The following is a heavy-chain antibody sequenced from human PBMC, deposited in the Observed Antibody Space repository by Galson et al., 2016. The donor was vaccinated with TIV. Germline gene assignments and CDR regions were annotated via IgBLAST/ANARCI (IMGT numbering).Heavy chain of an antibody. V-gene: IGHV1-69*02. Sequence: SVKVSCKASGGTFSSYSISWVRQAPGQGLEWMGRIVPIPGMTNYAQKFQGRVTITADKSTSTAYMDLSSLRSEDTAMYYCSIAPGTYNTSWYVYWGQGTLVTVSS. D-gene: IGHD1-14*01. CDR1: GGTFSSYS. J-gene: IGHJ4*02. CDR3: SIAPGTYNTSWYVY. CDR2: IVPIPGMT.